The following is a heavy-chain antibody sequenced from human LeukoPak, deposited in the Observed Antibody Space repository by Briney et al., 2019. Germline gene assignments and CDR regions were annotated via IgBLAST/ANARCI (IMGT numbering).Heavy chain of an antibody. V-gene: IGHV1-2*02. D-gene: IGHD6-13*01. CDR2: INPNSGGT. Sequence: ASVKVSCKTSGYTFTGYYMHWVRQAPGQGLEWMGWINPNSGGTNYAQKFQGRVTMTRDTSISTAYMELSRLRSDDTAVYYCASYSSSWYVGSRWGQGTLVTISS. CDR1: GYTFTGYY. CDR3: ASYSSSWYVGSR. J-gene: IGHJ4*02.